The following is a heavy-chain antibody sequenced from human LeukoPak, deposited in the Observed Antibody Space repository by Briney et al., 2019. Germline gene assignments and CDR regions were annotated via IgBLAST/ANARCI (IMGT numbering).Heavy chain of an antibody. CDR2: IYYSGST. J-gene: IGHJ6*03. CDR1: GGSISSGDYY. V-gene: IGHV4-30-4*08. CDR3: ARENLEWPYYYYMDV. D-gene: IGHD3-3*01. Sequence: PSETLSLTSTVSGGSISSGDYYWSWIRQPPGKGLEWIGYIYYSGSTYYNPSLKSRVTISVDTSKNQFSLKLSSVTAADTAVYYCARENLEWPYYYYMDVWGKGTTVTVSS.